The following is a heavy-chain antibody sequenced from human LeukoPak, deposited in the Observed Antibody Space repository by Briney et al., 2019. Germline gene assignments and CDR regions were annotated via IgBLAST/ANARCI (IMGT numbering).Heavy chain of an antibody. V-gene: IGHV3-33*01. J-gene: IGHJ4*02. CDR1: GFSFSAYG. Sequence: GGSLRLSCAASGFSFSAYGVHWVRQAPGRGLEWVAVIWYDGSKAYYADSVTGRFTISRDKSNNAVYLQMTSLRAEDTALYYCVRDHCGGDCATPPLGFDDWGQGTLVTVSS. CDR3: VRDHCGGDCATPPLGFDD. D-gene: IGHD2-21*02. CDR2: IWYDGSKA.